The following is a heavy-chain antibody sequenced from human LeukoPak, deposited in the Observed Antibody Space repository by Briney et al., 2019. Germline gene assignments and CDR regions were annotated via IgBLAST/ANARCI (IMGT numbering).Heavy chain of an antibody. CDR1: GDSISSSDYY. J-gene: IGHJ3*02. Sequence: SETLSLTCTVSGDSISSSDYYWGWIRQPPGKGLEWIGTINYSGSTYYNPSLKSRVTMSVDTSKNQFSLKLSSVTAADTAVYYCARVDRAYYYDSSGYYRRGGAFDIWGQGTMVTVSS. D-gene: IGHD3-22*01. V-gene: IGHV4-39*07. CDR2: INYSGST. CDR3: ARVDRAYYYDSSGYYRRGGAFDI.